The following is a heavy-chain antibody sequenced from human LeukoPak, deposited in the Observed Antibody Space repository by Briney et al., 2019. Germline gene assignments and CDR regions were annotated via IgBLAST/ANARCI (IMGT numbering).Heavy chain of an antibody. D-gene: IGHD1-1*01. CDR2: IRHSDSNT. V-gene: IGHV3-23*05. J-gene: IGHJ6*03. CDR3: AKRGNPTVGHHYLDV. CDR1: GFTFSSSD. Sequence: GGSLSLFCAAPGFTFSSSDMSWVRQAPGSGLEWVSSIRHSDSNTYYADSVMGRFTISRDNSKNTLYLQMNSLSAEDTAVYYCAKRGNPTVGHHYLDVWGKGTTVSVSS.